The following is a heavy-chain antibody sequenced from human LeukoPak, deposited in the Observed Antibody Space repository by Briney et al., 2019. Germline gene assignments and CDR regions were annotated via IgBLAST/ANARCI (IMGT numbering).Heavy chain of an antibody. D-gene: IGHD4-23*01. CDR3: AKHAVVTPASDADY. CDR2: ISGSGGST. V-gene: IGHV3-23*01. J-gene: IGHJ4*02. CDR1: GFTFSSYA. Sequence: GGSLRLSCAASGFTFSSYAMSWVRQAPGKGLEWASAISGSGGSTYYADSVKGRFTISRDNSKNTLYVQMNSLRAEDTAVYYCAKHAVVTPASDADYWGQGTLVTVSS.